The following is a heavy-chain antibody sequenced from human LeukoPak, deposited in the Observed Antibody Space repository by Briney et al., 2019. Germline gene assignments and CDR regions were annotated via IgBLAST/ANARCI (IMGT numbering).Heavy chain of an antibody. CDR2: IYYSGST. CDR3: ARVYRPNYVWGSYAPLDY. J-gene: IGHJ4*02. CDR1: GGSTSSYY. D-gene: IGHD3-16*01. V-gene: IGHV4-59*12. Sequence: SETLSLTCTVSGGSTSSYYWSWIRQPPGKGLEWIGYIYYSGSTNYNPSLKSRVTISVDKSKNQFSLKLSSVTAADTAVYYCARVYRPNYVWGSYAPLDYWGQGTLVTVSS.